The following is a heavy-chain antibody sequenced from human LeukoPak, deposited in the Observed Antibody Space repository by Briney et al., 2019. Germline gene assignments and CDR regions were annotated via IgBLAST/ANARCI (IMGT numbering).Heavy chain of an antibody. D-gene: IGHD3-22*01. Sequence: PGGSLRLSCAASGFTFSGSAMHWVRQASGKGLEWVGRIRSKANSYATAYAASVKGRFTISRDDSKNTAYLQMNSLKTEDTAVYYCTRPRRLYYDPLTPYNWFDPWGQGTLVTVSS. CDR3: TRPRRLYYDPLTPYNWFDP. J-gene: IGHJ5*02. CDR2: IRSKANSYAT. CDR1: GFTFSGSA. V-gene: IGHV3-73*01.